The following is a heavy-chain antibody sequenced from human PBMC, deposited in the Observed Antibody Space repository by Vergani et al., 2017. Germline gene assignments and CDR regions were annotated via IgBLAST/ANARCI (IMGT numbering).Heavy chain of an antibody. J-gene: IGHJ5*02. CDR3: AKDTRSTVWGWFDP. CDR1: GFTFDDYA. D-gene: IGHD3-16*01. CDR2: ISWNSGSI. V-gene: IGHV3-9*01. Sequence: EVQLVESGGGLVQPGRSLRLSCAASGFTFDDYAMHWVRQAPGKGLEWVSGISWNSGSIRYADSVKGRFTISRDNAKNSLYLQMNSLRAEDTALYYCAKDTRSTVWGWFDPWGQGTLVTVSS.